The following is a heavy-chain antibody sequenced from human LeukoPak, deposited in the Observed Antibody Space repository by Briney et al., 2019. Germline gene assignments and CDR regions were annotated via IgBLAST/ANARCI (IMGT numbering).Heavy chain of an antibody. D-gene: IGHD2-15*01. CDR1: GDSVSNYY. CDR3: ARYGVVIASTFCYMDV. J-gene: IGHJ6*03. Sequence: SETLSLTCTVSGDSVSNYYWSWIRQSPGKGLEWIAFMHPGGTTKYSPSLMSRVAMSVDTSNNQFSLTLTSLAAADTAVYYCARYGVVIASTFCYMDVWGKGTAVTVSS. V-gene: IGHV4-59*02. CDR2: MHPGGTT.